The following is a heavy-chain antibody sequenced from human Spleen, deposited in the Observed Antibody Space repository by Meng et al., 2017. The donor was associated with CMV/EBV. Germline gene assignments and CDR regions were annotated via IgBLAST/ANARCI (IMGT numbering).Heavy chain of an antibody. Sequence: CTVSGGSISSYYWSWIRQPPGKGLEWIGYIYYSGNTNYNPSLKSRVTISLDTSKNQFSLRLSSVTAADTAVYCCARVGGSNSPLQHWGQGTLVTVSS. CDR2: IYYSGNT. J-gene: IGHJ1*01. V-gene: IGHV4-59*01. CDR3: ARVGGSNSPLQH. D-gene: IGHD4-23*01. CDR1: GGSISSYY.